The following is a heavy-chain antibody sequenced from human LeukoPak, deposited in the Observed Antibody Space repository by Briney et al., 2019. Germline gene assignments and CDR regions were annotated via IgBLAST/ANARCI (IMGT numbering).Heavy chain of an antibody. J-gene: IGHJ4*02. D-gene: IGHD3-22*01. CDR1: GGSISSSNW. CDR2: IYHSGTT. Sequence: SGTLSLTCAVSGGSISSSNWWNWVRQSPGKGLVWIGEIYHSGTTNYNPSLKSRVTILVDKSANQFPLKRSSVTAADTAVNFCAREWFRWGQGTLVTVSS. CDR3: AREWFR. V-gene: IGHV4-4*02.